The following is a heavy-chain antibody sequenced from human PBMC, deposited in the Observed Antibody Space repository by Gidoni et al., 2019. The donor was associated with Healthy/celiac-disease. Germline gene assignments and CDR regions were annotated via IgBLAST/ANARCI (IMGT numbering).Heavy chain of an antibody. Sequence: QVQLVESGGGGVQPGRSLRLSCAAAGFTFSSYGMHWVRQAPGKGLEWVAVIWYDGSNKYYADSVKGRFTISRDNSKNTLYLQMNSLRAEDTAVYYCARALKDYYYMDVWGKGTTVTVSS. J-gene: IGHJ6*03. CDR3: ARALKDYYYMDV. CDR2: IWYDGSNK. CDR1: GFTFSSYG. V-gene: IGHV3-33*01.